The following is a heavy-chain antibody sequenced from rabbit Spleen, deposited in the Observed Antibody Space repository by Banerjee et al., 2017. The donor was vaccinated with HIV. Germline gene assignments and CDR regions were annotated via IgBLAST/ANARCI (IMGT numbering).Heavy chain of an antibody. CDR2: IYSGSSGDT. V-gene: IGHV1S45*01. J-gene: IGHJ3*01. CDR3: ARDTGSSFSSYGMDL. CDR1: GLDFSSSYY. Sequence: QEQLEESGGDLVKPEGSLTLTCTASGLDFSSSYYMCWVRQAPGKGLEWIACIYSGSSGDTYSATWAKGRFTISKTSSTTVTLQMTSLTVADTATYFCARDTGSSFSSYGMDLWGQGTLVTVS. D-gene: IGHD8-1*01.